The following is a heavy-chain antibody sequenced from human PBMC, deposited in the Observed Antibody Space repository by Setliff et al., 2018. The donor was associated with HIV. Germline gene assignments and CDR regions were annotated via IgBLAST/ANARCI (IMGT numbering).Heavy chain of an antibody. D-gene: IGHD3-16*01. J-gene: IGHJ6*03. CDR1: GYTFTNSD. V-gene: IGHV1-8*02. CDR3: ARGGGVTFYYYYYMDV. Sequence: ASVKVSCKASGYTFTNSDINWVRQAPGQGLEWMGWMNPSSGHTGYAHKFQGRVTMTRDTSISTAYMELSRLTSDETAVDYCARGGGVTFYYYYYMDVWAKGTTVTVSS. CDR2: MNPSSGHT.